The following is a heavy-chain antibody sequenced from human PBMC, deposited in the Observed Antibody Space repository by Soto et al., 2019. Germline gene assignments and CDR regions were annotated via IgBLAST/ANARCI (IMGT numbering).Heavy chain of an antibody. D-gene: IGHD1-26*01. CDR3: ARGEQYSGRIFDY. V-gene: IGHV6-1*01. CDR2: TYYRSKWYY. CDR1: GDSVSSNSAG. J-gene: IGHJ4*01. Sequence: SQTLSLTCAITGDSVSSNSAGWSWVRQSPSRGLEWLGRTYYRSKWYYEYAVSVRGRITINPDTSKNQYPRQLNSVTPEDTAVYFCARGEQYSGRIFDYWGQGTLVTVSS.